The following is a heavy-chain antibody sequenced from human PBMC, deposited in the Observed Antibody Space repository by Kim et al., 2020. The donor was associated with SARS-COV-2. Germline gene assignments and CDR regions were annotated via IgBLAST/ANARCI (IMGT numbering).Heavy chain of an antibody. CDR3: ARNNAMDV. CDR2: IKQHGSEK. J-gene: IGHJ6*02. CDR1: GFSFSNHW. Sequence: GGSLRLSCAASGFSFSNHWMTWVRQAPGRAPEWVANIKQHGSEKYYVGSVRGRFTISRDDAKNSLYLQMNSLRAEDTAIYYCARNNAMDVWGQGTTVTVSS. V-gene: IGHV3-7*03.